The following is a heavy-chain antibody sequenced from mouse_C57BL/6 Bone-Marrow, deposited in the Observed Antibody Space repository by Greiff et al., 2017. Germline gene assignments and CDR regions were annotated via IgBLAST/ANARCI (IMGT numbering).Heavy chain of an antibody. V-gene: IGHV1-72*01. D-gene: IGHD2-1*01. CDR3: AHGNYFYWYFAV. Sequence: QVHVQQPGAELVKPGASVKLSCKASGYTFTSYWMHWVKPRPGRGLEWIGRIAPNSGGTKYNEKFKVTATLTVDQPSSTAYMQLSILTSEDSAVYYCAHGNYFYWYFAVWGTGTTVTVSS. CDR1: GYTFTSYW. CDR2: IAPNSGGT. J-gene: IGHJ1*03.